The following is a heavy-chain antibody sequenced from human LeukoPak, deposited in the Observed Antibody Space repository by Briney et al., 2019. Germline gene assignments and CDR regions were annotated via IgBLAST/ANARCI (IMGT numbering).Heavy chain of an antibody. Sequence: GGSLRLSCAASGFTFSSYWMHWVRQAPGKGLVWVSRINSDGSSTNYAESVKGRFTISRDNAKNSLYLQMNSLRVEDTALYYCATGPYDILTGYYGYFDYWGQGTLVTVSS. V-gene: IGHV3-74*01. CDR3: ATGPYDILTGYYGYFDY. J-gene: IGHJ4*02. CDR2: INSDGSST. D-gene: IGHD3-9*01. CDR1: GFTFSSYW.